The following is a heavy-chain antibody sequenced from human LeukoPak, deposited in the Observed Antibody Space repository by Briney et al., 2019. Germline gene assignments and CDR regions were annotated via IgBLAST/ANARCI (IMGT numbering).Heavy chain of an antibody. CDR2: IIPIFGTA. CDR1: GGTFSSYA. V-gene: IGHV1-69*13. J-gene: IGHJ4*02. Sequence: GASVKVSCKASGGTFSSYAISWVRQAPGQGLEWMGGIIPIFGTANYAQKFQDRVTITADESTSTAYMELSSLRSEDTAVYYCARTAIGRGCSGGSCYLNYFDYWGQGTLVTVSS. D-gene: IGHD2-15*01. CDR3: ARTAIGRGCSGGSCYLNYFDY.